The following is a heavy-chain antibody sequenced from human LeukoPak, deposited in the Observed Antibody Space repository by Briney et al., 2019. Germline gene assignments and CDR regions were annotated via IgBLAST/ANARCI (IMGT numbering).Heavy chain of an antibody. CDR1: GYTFTGYY. J-gene: IGHJ4*02. CDR3: AREDGATKFYDYVWGSYPDWDY. Sequence: GASVKVSCKASGYTFTGYYMHWVRQAPGQGLEWMGWINPNSGGTNYAQKFQGRVTMTRDTSISTAYMELSRLRSDDTAVYYCAREDGATKFYDYVWGSYPDWDYWGQGTLVTVSS. D-gene: IGHD3-16*02. V-gene: IGHV1-2*02. CDR2: INPNSGGT.